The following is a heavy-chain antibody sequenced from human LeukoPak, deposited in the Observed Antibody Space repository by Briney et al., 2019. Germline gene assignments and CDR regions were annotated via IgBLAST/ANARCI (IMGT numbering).Heavy chain of an antibody. Sequence: PSETLSLTCAVSGGSISSSSYFWGWIRQPPGKGLEWIGSISYRGSTYYNPSLKSRVTISVDTSKNQFSLKLSSVTAADTAVYYCVRHLISYSSSALDYWGQGTLVTVSS. V-gene: IGHV4-39*01. D-gene: IGHD6-13*01. CDR2: ISYRGST. CDR1: GGSISSSSYF. CDR3: VRHLISYSSSALDY. J-gene: IGHJ4*02.